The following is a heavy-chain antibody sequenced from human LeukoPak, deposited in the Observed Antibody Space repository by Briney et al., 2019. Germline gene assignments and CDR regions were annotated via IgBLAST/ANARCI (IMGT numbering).Heavy chain of an antibody. CDR2: IWYDGSNE. D-gene: IGHD3-22*01. V-gene: IGHV3-33*01. CDR1: GFTFSNFG. Sequence: GGSLRLSCTASGFTFSNFGMHWVRQAPGKGLGWVALIWYDGSNEHYVDSVKGRFTISRDNSKNTLYLQMNSLRAEDTAVYYCAREPWDSIGNYGVDYWGQGTLVTVSS. CDR3: AREPWDSIGNYGVDY. J-gene: IGHJ4*02.